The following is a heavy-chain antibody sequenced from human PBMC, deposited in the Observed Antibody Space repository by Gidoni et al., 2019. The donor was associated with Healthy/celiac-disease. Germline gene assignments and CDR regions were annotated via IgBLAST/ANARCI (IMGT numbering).Heavy chain of an antibody. Sequence: QLQLQESGPGLVKPSETLSLTCTVPGGSISSSSYYWVWIRQPPGKGLEWIGSIYYSGSTYYNPSLKSRVTISVDTSKNQFSLKLSSVTAADTAVYYCARDGGRFDYWGQGTLVTVSS. CDR3: ARDGGRFDY. CDR1: GGSISSSSYY. V-gene: IGHV4-39*07. D-gene: IGHD3-16*01. CDR2: IYYSGST. J-gene: IGHJ4*02.